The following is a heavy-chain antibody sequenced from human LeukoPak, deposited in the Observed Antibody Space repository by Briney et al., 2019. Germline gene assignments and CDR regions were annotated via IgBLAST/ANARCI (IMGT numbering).Heavy chain of an antibody. D-gene: IGHD6-6*01. CDR1: GYTFTSYY. CDR3: ARGGRYSSSWNWFDP. Sequence: GASVKVSCKASGYTFTSYYMHWVRQAPGQGLEWMGIINPSGGSTNYAQKFQGRVTITADESTSTAYMELSSLRSEDTAVYYCARGGRYSSSWNWFDPWGQGTLVTVSS. V-gene: IGHV1-46*01. J-gene: IGHJ5*02. CDR2: INPSGGST.